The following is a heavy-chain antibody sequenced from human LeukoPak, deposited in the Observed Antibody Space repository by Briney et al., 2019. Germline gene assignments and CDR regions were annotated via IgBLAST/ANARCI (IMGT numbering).Heavy chain of an antibody. CDR2: INHSGST. V-gene: IGHV4-34*08. J-gene: IGHJ4*02. D-gene: IGHD3-10*01. CDR1: GGIFGVYY. CDR3: AGPGAGDLDY. Sequence: PSETLSLTCAVYGGIFGVYYWSWVRQPPGKGLEWIGEINHSGSTNYSPSLKSRVTISVDTSKNHFSLKLSSVTAADTAVYYCAGPGAGDLDYWGQGTLVTVSS.